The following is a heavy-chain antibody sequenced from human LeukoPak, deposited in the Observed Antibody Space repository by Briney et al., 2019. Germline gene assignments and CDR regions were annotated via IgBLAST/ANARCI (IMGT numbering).Heavy chain of an antibody. CDR1: GFTFSSYS. D-gene: IGHD3-10*01. V-gene: IGHV3-21*01. J-gene: IGHJ6*03. CDR3: ARDRADYYGSGISYMDV. Sequence: PGGSLRLSCAASGFTFSSYSMNWVRQAPGKGLEWVSSISSSSSYIYYADSVKGRFTISRDNAKNSLYLQMNSLRAEDTAVYYCARDRADYYGSGISYMDVWGKGTTVTISS. CDR2: ISSSSSYI.